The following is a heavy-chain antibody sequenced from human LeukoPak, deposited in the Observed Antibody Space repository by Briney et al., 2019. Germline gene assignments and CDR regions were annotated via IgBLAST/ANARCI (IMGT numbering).Heavy chain of an antibody. D-gene: IGHD3-22*01. CDR2: ISYDGTNK. V-gene: IGHV3-30*04. Sequence: GGSLRLSCAASGFTFSSYAMHWVRQAPGKGLEWVTIISYDGTNKYYADSVKGRFTISRDNSKNTLFLQMNSLRAEDTAVYYCARGRSYYDGGGQGTLVTVSS. CDR3: ARGRSYYDG. CDR1: GFTFSSYA. J-gene: IGHJ4*02.